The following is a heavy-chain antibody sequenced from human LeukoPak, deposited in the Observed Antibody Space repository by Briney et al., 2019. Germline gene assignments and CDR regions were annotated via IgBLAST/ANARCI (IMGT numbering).Heavy chain of an antibody. V-gene: IGHV4-34*01. D-gene: IGHD2-2*01. CDR2: INHSGST. CDR3: ARGTPIVVEPAAIDFYYGMDV. J-gene: IGHJ6*02. Sequence: SETLSLTCAVYGGSFSGYYWSWIRPPPGQGLEWIGEINHSGSTNYNPSLKSRVTTSVDTSKNQFSLKLSSETDADTAVYYCARGTPIVVEPAAIDFYYGMDVWGQGTTVTVSS. CDR1: GGSFSGYY.